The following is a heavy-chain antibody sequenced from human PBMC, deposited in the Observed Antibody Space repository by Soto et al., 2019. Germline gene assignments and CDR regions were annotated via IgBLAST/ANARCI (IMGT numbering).Heavy chain of an antibody. J-gene: IGHJ6*02. CDR3: AKAGSTAADIYYYYYGMDV. D-gene: IGHD6-13*01. CDR1: GFTFSSYG. V-gene: IGHV3-30*18. CDR2: ISYDGSNK. Sequence: GGSLRLSCAASGFTFSSYGMHWVRQAPGKGLEWVAVISYDGSNKYYADSVKGRFTISRDNSKNTLYLQMNSLRAEDTAVYYCAKAGSTAADIYYYYYGMDVWGQGTTVTVSS.